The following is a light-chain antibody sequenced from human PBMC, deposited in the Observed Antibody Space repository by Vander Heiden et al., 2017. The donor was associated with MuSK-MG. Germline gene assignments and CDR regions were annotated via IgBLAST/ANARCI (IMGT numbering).Light chain of an antibody. Sequence: QSVVTQPPSASGTTGQRVTISCSGSTSNIGTNYVYWYQHIPGRAPKLLIYADNQRPSGVPDRFSCSKSGTSASLAISGLRSEDEAYYSCAARDDSVSGPVFGGGTKLTVL. CDR1: TSNIGTNY. J-gene: IGLJ3*02. CDR2: ADN. V-gene: IGLV1-47*01. CDR3: AARDDSVSGPV.